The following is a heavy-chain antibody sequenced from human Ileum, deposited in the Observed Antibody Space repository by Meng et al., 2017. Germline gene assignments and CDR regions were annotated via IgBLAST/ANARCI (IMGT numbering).Heavy chain of an antibody. CDR1: RITFINAW. V-gene: IGHV3-15*01. CDR2: VKSLTDGGTT. J-gene: IGHJ3*01. Sequence: GESLKISCAASRITFINAWVGWVRQAPGKGLEWVGRVKSLTDGGTTDYAAPVKDRFTVSRDDTENTLYLQMNSLKTEDTAVYYCTGGFFGAAFDVWGQGTMVTVSS. D-gene: IGHD3-16*01. CDR3: TGGFFGAAFDV.